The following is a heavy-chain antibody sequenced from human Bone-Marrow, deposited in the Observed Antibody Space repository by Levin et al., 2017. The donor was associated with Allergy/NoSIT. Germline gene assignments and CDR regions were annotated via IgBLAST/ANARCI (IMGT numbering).Heavy chain of an antibody. CDR2: IDWDDDK. J-gene: IGHJ6*02. D-gene: IGHD1-26*01. Sequence: TLSLTCTLSGLSLSTSGMRVSWIRQPPGKALEWLARIDWDDDKFYRTSLKTRLTISKDTSKNQVVLTMTNMDPVDTATYFCAARGVGVVTQYSGMVVWGQGTTVTVSS. V-gene: IGHV2-70*04. CDR1: GLSLSTSGMR. CDR3: AARGVGVVTQYSGMVV.